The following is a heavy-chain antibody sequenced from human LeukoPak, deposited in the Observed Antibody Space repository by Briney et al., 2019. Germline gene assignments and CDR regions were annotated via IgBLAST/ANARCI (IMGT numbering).Heavy chain of an antibody. D-gene: IGHD6-19*01. V-gene: IGHV4-4*02. CDR1: GGSISSSNW. Sequence: SETLSLTCAVSGGSISSSNWWSWVRQPPGKGLEWIGEIYHSGSTNYNPSLKSRVTISVDTSKNQFSLKLSSVTAADTAVYYCAREGGWSPLGYYMDVWGKGTTVTISS. CDR2: IYHSGST. CDR3: AREGGWSPLGYYMDV. J-gene: IGHJ6*03.